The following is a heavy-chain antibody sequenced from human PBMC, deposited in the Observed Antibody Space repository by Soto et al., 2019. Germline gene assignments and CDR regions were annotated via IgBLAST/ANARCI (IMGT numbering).Heavy chain of an antibody. CDR3: AKDRNSSGWYGGY. CDR1: GFTFSSYG. V-gene: IGHV3-30*18. J-gene: IGHJ4*02. D-gene: IGHD6-19*01. Sequence: QVQLVESGGGVVQPGRSLRLSCAASGFTFSSYGMHWVRQAPGKGLEWVAVISYDGSNKYYADSVKGRFTISRDNSKNKLSLQMNSLRAEDTAVYYCAKDRNSSGWYGGYWGQGTLVTVSS. CDR2: ISYDGSNK.